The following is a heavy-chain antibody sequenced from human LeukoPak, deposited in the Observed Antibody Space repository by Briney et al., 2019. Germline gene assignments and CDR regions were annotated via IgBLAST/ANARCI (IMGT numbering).Heavy chain of an antibody. CDR3: SNFDF. D-gene: IGHD2-8*01. V-gene: IGHV4-39*07. Sequence: SETLSLTCNVAGDSIDRSAYYWSWVRQPPGRGLEWIGSIYYTGNTYYTPSLKSRVTMSVDPPKNQFSLTLNSMTAADTAVYYCSNFDFWGQGTLVTVSS. J-gene: IGHJ4*02. CDR1: GDSIDRSAYY. CDR2: IYYTGNT.